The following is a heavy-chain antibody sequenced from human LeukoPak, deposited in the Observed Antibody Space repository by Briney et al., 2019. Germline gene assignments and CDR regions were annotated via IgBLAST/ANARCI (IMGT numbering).Heavy chain of an antibody. Sequence: GGSLRLSCAAPGFTFSTYGMHWVRQAPGKGLEWVAVIWSDGNNKFYGDSVRGRFTFSRDNSRNTLSLQMNSLRAEDTAIYYCAKERGPFDAFDVWGQGTMVTVSS. CDR2: IWSDGNNK. CDR1: GFTFSTYG. CDR3: AKERGPFDAFDV. V-gene: IGHV3-33*06. J-gene: IGHJ3*01.